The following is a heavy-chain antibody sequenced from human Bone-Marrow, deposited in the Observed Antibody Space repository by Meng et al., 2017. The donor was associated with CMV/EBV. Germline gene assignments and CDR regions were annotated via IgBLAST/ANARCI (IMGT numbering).Heavy chain of an antibody. V-gene: IGHV3-21*01. CDR3: ARGLAGYCSSTSCRGNY. D-gene: IGHD2-2*01. CDR2: ISSSSSYI. Sequence: GESLKISCAASGFTFSSYSMNWVRQAPGKGLEWVSSISSSSSYIYYVDAVKGRFTISRDNAKNSLYLQMNSLRAEDTAVYYCARGLAGYCSSTSCRGNYWGQGARVTGFS. J-gene: IGHJ4*02. CDR1: GFTFSSYS.